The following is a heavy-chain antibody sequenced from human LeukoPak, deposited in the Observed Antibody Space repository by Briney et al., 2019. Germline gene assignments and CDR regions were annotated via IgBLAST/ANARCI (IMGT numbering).Heavy chain of an antibody. V-gene: IGHV4-4*07. CDR2: IHTSGST. D-gene: IGHD6-19*01. CDR3: ARRDISSGWSFDY. J-gene: IGHJ4*02. CDR1: GGSISNYH. Sequence: PSETLSLTCTVSGGSISNYHWTWIRQPAGKGLEWMGQIHTSGSTNYNPPLKSRVTMSIDTTEDQVSLTIRSVTAADTAFYYCARRDISSGWSFDYWGQGILVIVPS.